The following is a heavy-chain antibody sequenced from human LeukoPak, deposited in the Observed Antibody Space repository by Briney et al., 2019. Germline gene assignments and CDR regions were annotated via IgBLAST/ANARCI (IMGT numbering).Heavy chain of an antibody. J-gene: IGHJ5*02. V-gene: IGHV4-59*12. CDR2: VFYSGST. Sequence: SETLSLTCTVSNDSITRYYWTWIRQPPGKGLEYIGYVFYSGSTNYNPSLKGRVTISVDTSKNQFSLKLSSVTAADTAVYYCARDNSGYPSWGQGTLVTVSS. CDR3: ARDNSGYPS. CDR1: NDSITRYY. D-gene: IGHD5-12*01.